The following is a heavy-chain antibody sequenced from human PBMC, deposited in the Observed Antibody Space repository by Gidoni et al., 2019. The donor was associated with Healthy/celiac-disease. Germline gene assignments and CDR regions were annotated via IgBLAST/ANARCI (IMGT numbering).Heavy chain of an antibody. CDR3: ASYGSSWSANLDY. CDR1: GGTFSSYA. J-gene: IGHJ4*02. V-gene: IGHV1-69*01. CDR2: IIPIFGTA. Sequence: QVQLVQSGAEVKKPGSSVKVSCKASGGTFSSYAISWVRQAPGQVLEWMGGIIPIFGTANYAQKFQGRVTITADESTSTAYMELSSLSSEDTAVYYCASYGSSWSANLDYWGQGTLVTVSS. D-gene: IGHD6-13*01.